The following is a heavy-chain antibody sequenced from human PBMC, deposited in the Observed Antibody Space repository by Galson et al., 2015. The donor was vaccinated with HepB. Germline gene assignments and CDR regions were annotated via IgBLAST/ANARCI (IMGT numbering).Heavy chain of an antibody. J-gene: IGHJ3*02. D-gene: IGHD3-10*01. CDR3: ARAGHTLLWFGEFTPGDAFDI. V-gene: IGHV1-2*04. Sequence: SVKVSCKASGFTFTGYHMHWVRQAPGQGLEWMGWINPNSGGTSYAQKFQGWVTMTRDTSISTAYMELSRLRSDDTAVYYCARAGHTLLWFGEFTPGDAFDIWGQGTMVTVSS. CDR2: INPNSGGT. CDR1: GFTFTGYH.